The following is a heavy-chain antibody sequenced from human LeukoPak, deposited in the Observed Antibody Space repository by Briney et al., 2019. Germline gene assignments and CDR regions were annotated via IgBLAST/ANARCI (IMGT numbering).Heavy chain of an antibody. D-gene: IGHD1-20*01. Sequence: GGSLRLSCAASGFTFSSYAMSWVRQAPGKELEWVSAISGSGGSTYYANSVKGRFTISRDNAKNSLYLQMNSLRAEDTAVYYCARRITGANWFDPWGQGTLVTVSS. J-gene: IGHJ5*02. CDR2: ISGSGGST. CDR1: GFTFSSYA. CDR3: ARRITGANWFDP. V-gene: IGHV3-23*01.